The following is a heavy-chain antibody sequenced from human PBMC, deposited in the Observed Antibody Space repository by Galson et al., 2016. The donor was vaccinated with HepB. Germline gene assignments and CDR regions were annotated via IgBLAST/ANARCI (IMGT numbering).Heavy chain of an antibody. V-gene: IGHV3-20*04. J-gene: IGHJ2*01. D-gene: IGHD2-15*01. CDR3: AKDIELSF. Sequence: SLRLSCAASGFTSDDYGMSWVRQAPGKGLEWVSGINWNGDSTNYADSVKGRFTISRDNSKNTLYLQMNTLRAEDTAVYYCAKDIELSFWGRGTLVTVSS. CDR2: INWNGDST. CDR1: GFTSDDYG.